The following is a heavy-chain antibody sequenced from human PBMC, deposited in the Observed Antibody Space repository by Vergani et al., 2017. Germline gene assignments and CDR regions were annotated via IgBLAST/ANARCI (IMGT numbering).Heavy chain of an antibody. CDR1: GGTFSSYA. CDR2: IIPIFGTA. V-gene: IGHV1-69*01. CDR3: ARDRKPTTVTTYPAKYYFDY. Sequence: QVQLVQSGAEVKKPGSSVKVSCKASGGTFSSYAISWVRQAPGQGLEWMGGIIPIFGTANYAQKFQGRVTITADESTSTAYVELSSLRSEDTAVYYCARDRKPTTVTTYPAKYYFDYWGQGTLVTVSS. D-gene: IGHD4-11*01. J-gene: IGHJ4*02.